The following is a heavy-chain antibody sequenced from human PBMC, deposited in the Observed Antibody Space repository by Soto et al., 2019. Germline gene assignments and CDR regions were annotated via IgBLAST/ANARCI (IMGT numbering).Heavy chain of an antibody. CDR1: GDLFNNYA. CDR2: ISPLFSTT. D-gene: IGHD2-15*01. J-gene: IGHJ4*02. CDR3: AASSRVAAAGYFKF. Sequence: QVQLVQSGAEVKEPGASVKVSCKATGDLFNNYAFNWVRQAPGQGLGWMGRISPLFSTTNYAQKFQGRVTIGVDGLTTIVYLEVSNLESEDTAMYYCAASSRVAAAGYFKFWGQGTLVTVAP. V-gene: IGHV1-69*01.